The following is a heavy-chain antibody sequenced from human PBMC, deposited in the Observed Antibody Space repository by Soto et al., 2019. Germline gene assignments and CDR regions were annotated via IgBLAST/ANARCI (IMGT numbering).Heavy chain of an antibody. D-gene: IGHD1-26*01. CDR2: ISYDGSNK. CDR1: GFTFSSYG. CDR3: ANGGSYYVTAFDY. V-gene: IGHV3-30*18. Sequence: GGSLRLSCAASGFTFSSYGMHWVRQAPGKGLEWVAVISYDGSNKYYADSVKGRFTISRDNSKNTLYLQMNSLRAEDTAVYYCANGGSYYVTAFDYWGQGTLVTVSS. J-gene: IGHJ4*02.